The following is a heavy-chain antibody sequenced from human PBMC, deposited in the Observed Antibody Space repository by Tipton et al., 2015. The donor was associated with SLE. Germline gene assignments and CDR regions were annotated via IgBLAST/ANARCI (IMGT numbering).Heavy chain of an antibody. J-gene: IGHJ4*02. V-gene: IGHV3-11*03. D-gene: IGHD1-26*01. CDR3: AKSRHYNSGSLDY. CDR2: ISSSSSYT. Sequence: SLRLSCAASGFTFSDYYMSWIRQAPGKGLEWVSYISSSSSYTNYADSVKGRFTISRDNAKNSLYLQMNSLRAEDMALYYCAKSRHYNSGSLDYWGQGTLVTVSS. CDR1: GFTFSDYY.